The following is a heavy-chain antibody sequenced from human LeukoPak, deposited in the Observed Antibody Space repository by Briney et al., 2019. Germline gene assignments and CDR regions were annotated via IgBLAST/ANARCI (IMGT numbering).Heavy chain of an antibody. CDR1: GGSISSSSYY. J-gene: IGHJ4*02. CDR2: IYYSGST. D-gene: IGHD3-22*01. CDR3: ARGHSLYYYDNGDYYYPFDY. V-gene: IGHV4-39*07. Sequence: SETLSLTCTVSGGSISSSSYYWGWIRQPPGKGLEWFGSIYYSGSTYYNPSLKSRVTVSVDTSKNQFSLKLTSVTAADTAMYFCARGHSLYYYDNGDYYYPFDYWGQGTLVTVSS.